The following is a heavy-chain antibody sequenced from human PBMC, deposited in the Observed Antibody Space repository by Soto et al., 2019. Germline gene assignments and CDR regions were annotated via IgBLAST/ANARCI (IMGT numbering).Heavy chain of an antibody. J-gene: IGHJ4*02. CDR1: DASISGSSHY. V-gene: IGHV4-39*01. CDR2: VFSDGTA. Sequence: QVQLQESAPGLVKPSETLSLTCTVSDASISGSSHYWGWIRQPPGKGLEWIANVFSDGTAYYSPCLISRVVVTVDTSRNQISLRLRSLTTADTALYYCARQGECASTSCYGLWGQGTLVTVSS. D-gene: IGHD2-2*01. CDR3: ARQGECASTSCYGL.